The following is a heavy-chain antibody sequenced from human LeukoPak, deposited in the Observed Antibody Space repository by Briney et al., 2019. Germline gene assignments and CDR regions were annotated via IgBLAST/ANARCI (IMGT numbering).Heavy chain of an antibody. CDR2: IKQDGSEK. D-gene: IGHD3-10*01. CDR3: ARDSRGGYYYGMDV. J-gene: IGHJ6*02. CDR1: GFTFSAYW. V-gene: IGHV3-7*04. Sequence: GGSLRLSCAASGFTFSAYWMSWVRQAPGRGLEWVANIKQDGSEKYYVDSVKGRFTISRGNAKNSLYLQMNSLRAEDTAVYYCARDSRGGYYYGMDVWGQGTTVTVFS.